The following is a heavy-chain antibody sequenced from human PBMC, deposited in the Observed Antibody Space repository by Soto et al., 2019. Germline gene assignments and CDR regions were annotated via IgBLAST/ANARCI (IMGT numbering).Heavy chain of an antibody. D-gene: IGHD6-13*01. V-gene: IGHV3-21*01. J-gene: IGHJ5*02. CDR2: ISSSSSYI. CDR3: ARDREYSSSWYDWFDP. CDR1: GFTFSSYS. Sequence: GGSLRLSCAASGFTFSSYSMNWVRQAPGKGLEWVSSISSSSSYIYYADSVKGRFTISRDNAKNSLYLQMNSLRAEDTAVYYCARDREYSSSWYDWFDPWGQGTLVTVSS.